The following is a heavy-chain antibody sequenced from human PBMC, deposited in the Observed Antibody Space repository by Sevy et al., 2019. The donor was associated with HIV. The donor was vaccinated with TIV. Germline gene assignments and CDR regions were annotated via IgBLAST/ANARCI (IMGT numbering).Heavy chain of an antibody. Sequence: PSETLSLTCTVSGGSVSSGSYYWSWIRQPPGKGLEWIGYIYYSGSTNYNPSLKSRVTISVDTSKNQFSLKLSSVTAADTAVYYCARAHVIAAAGGYYYGMDVWGQGTTVTVSS. CDR2: IYYSGST. CDR1: GGSVSSGSYY. J-gene: IGHJ6*02. V-gene: IGHV4-61*01. D-gene: IGHD6-13*01. CDR3: ARAHVIAAAGGYYYGMDV.